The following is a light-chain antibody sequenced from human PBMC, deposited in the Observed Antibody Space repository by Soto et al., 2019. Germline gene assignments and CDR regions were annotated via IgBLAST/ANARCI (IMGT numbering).Light chain of an antibody. CDR2: KAS. J-gene: IGKJ1*01. CDR1: QSISSW. V-gene: IGKV1-5*03. CDR3: QQYNSYPWT. Sequence: DIQMTQSPSTLSASVGDRVTITCRASQSISSWLAWYQQKPGTAPKLLIYKASSLEGGVPSRFSGSGSGTEFTLTISSLQPDDVATYYCQQYNSYPWTFGQGTKVEIK.